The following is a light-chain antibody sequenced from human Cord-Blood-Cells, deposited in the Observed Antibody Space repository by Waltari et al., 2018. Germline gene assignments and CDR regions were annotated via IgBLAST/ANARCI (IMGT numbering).Light chain of an antibody. V-gene: IGKV1-13*02. J-gene: IGKJ4*01. CDR1: QGISSA. CDR3: PQFNSYPLT. CDR2: DAS. Sequence: ASVLTGSRACLCASVGGRVTITCRASQGISSALAWYQQKPGKAPKLLIYDASSLESGVPSRLSGSGAGTDFTCTISSLQPEDATTSDGPQFNSYPLTIGGGTKEEI.